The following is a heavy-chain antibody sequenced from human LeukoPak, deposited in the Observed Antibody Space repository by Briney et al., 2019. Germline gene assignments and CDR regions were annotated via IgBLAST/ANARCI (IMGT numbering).Heavy chain of an antibody. Sequence: GGSLRLSCAASGFTFSSYGMHWVRQAPGKGLEWVAAIWYDGSNTYYADSVKGRFTISRDNSKNTVYLQLNSLRAEDTAVYCCARVLSALRNDSFDVWGQGTMVTVSS. CDR3: ARVLSALRNDSFDV. CDR1: GFTFSSYG. CDR2: IWYDGSNT. V-gene: IGHV3-33*01. J-gene: IGHJ3*01.